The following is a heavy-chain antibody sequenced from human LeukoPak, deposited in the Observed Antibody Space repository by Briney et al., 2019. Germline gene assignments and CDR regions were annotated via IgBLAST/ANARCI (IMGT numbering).Heavy chain of an antibody. CDR2: IVPMSGPA. J-gene: IGHJ3*01. V-gene: IGHV1-69*06. Sequence: SVKVSCKASGGTFIRCAISWVRQAPGQGLEWMGRIVPMSGPANHAQDRLTITADISTNTVYMDLSSLKYDDTAIYYWAGDRPGTPIGFDVWGQGTMVTVSS. CDR3: AGDRPGTPIGFDV. CDR1: GGTFIRCA. D-gene: IGHD3-10*01.